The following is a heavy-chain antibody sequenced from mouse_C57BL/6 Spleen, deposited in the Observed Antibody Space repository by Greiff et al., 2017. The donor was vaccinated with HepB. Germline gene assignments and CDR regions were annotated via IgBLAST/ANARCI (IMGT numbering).Heavy chain of an antibody. CDR2: FHPYNDDT. V-gene: IGHV1-47*01. J-gene: IGHJ2*01. CDR3: ARGSYYGNYGFFDY. D-gene: IGHD2-10*01. CDR1: GYTFTTYP. Sequence: LVESGAELVKPGASVKMSCKASGYTFTTYPIEWMKQNHGKSLEWIGNFHPYNDDTKYNEKFKGKATLTVEKSSSTVYLELSRLTSDDSAVYYCARGSYYGNYGFFDYWGQGTTLTASS.